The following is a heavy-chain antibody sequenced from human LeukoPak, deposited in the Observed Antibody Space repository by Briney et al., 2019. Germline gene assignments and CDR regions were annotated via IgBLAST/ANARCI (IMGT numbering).Heavy chain of an antibody. D-gene: IGHD4-17*01. V-gene: IGHV4-4*07. CDR3: ARDYGDFPAYYFDY. CDR1: GGSISSYY. Sequence: SETVSLTCTVSGGSISSYYWSWIRQPAGKGLEWIGRIYNSGITNYSPSLKSRVTVSMDTSMNQFSLKLRSVTAADTAVYYCARDYGDFPAYYFDYWGQGTLVTVSS. J-gene: IGHJ4*02. CDR2: IYNSGIT.